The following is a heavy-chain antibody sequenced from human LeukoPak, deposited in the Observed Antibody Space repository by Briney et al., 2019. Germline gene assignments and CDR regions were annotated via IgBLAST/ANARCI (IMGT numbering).Heavy chain of an antibody. D-gene: IGHD3-16*01. J-gene: IGHJ4*02. CDR2: ISSSGSTI. CDR1: GFTFSSYE. V-gene: IGHV3-48*03. CDR3: SSARLGEFDY. Sequence: PGGSLRLSCAASGFTFSSYEMNWVRQAPGKGLEWVSYISSSGSTIYYADSVKGRFTISRDNAKNSLYLQMNSLRAEDTAVYYCSSARLGEFDYWGQGTLVTVSS.